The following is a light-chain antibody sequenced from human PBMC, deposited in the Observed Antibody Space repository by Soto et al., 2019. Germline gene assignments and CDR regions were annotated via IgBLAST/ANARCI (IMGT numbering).Light chain of an antibody. J-gene: IGKJ2*01. CDR3: QQYESTPPT. V-gene: IGKV4-1*01. CDR2: WAS. CDR1: QSVLYSSNNKNY. Sequence: DIVMTQSPDSLAVSLGERATINCKSSQSVLYSSNNKNYLAWYQQRPGQPPKLLIYWASTREYGVPDRLSGSVSGTDFTLTITSLQVEDVAVYYCQQYESTPPTFGQGTKLEIK.